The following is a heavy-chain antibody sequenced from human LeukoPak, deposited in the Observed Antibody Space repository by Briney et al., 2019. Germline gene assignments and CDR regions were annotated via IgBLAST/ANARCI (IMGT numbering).Heavy chain of an antibody. CDR3: ANGNRCTSPNCLGYYYFYMDV. J-gene: IGHJ6*03. V-gene: IGHV3-53*01. CDR1: GFTVSSNY. Sequence: GGSLRLSCAASGFTVSSNYMSWVRQAPGKGLEWVSVIYSGGSTYYADSVKGRFTISRDNSKNTLYLQMNSLRAEDTAVYYCANGNRCTSPNCLGYYYFYMDVWGKGTTVTVSS. D-gene: IGHD2-8*01. CDR2: IYSGGST.